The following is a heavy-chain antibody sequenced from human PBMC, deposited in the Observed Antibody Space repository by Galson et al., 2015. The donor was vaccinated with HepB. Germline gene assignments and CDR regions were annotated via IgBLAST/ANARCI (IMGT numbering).Heavy chain of an antibody. Sequence: SVKVSCKASGGTFSNYTITWVRQAPGQGLEWMGGIIPIFGIPNYALRFQDRVTITADKSTNTAYLELSSLTSGDRAIYYCARATDRSDPLGDYYGMDVWGQGTTVTVSS. CDR2: IIPIFGIP. CDR3: ARATDRSDPLGDYYGMDV. V-gene: IGHV1-69*10. D-gene: IGHD3-10*01. CDR1: GGTFSNYT. J-gene: IGHJ6*02.